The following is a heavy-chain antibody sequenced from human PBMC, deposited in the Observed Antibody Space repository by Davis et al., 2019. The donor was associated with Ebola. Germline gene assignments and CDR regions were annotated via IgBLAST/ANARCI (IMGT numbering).Heavy chain of an antibody. CDR1: GFTFSSYS. V-gene: IGHV3-48*02. Sequence: GESPKIPCVASGFTFSSYSFNWVRQAPGKGLEWVSYIHSSGSPVYYANSVKGRFTISRDDAKRSLYLQMNSLRDEDTALYYCSIVATRGRFDCWGQGTLVTVSS. CDR2: IHSSGSPV. CDR3: SIVATRGRFDC. J-gene: IGHJ4*02.